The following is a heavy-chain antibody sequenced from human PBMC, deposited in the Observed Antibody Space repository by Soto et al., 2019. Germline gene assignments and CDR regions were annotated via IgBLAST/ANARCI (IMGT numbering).Heavy chain of an antibody. CDR3: ARWIVVDRGSYYRAMDV. V-gene: IGHV4-30-4*08. CDR1: GGSFSSSVYY. Sequence: SETLSLTCSVSGGSFSSSVYYWSWIRHPPGKGLEWIGYILYSGTAYYNPSLKSRVTISIDTSKYQFSLRLASVTAADTAVYYCARWIVVDRGSYYRAMDVWGQGTTVTVYS. D-gene: IGHD5-12*01. J-gene: IGHJ6*02. CDR2: ILYSGTA.